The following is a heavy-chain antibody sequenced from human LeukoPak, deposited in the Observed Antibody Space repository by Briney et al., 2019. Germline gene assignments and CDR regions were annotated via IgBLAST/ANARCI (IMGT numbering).Heavy chain of an antibody. V-gene: IGHV4-38-2*01. CDR3: ARGDFWSGYYPPSWFDP. CDR2: IYHSGST. CDR1: GYSISSGYY. Sequence: SETLSLTCAVSGYSISSGYYWDWIRQPPGKGLEWIGSIYHSGSTYYNPSLKSRVTISVDTSKNQFSLKLSSVTAADTAVYYCARGDFWSGYYPPSWFDPWGQGTLVTVSS. J-gene: IGHJ5*02. D-gene: IGHD3-3*01.